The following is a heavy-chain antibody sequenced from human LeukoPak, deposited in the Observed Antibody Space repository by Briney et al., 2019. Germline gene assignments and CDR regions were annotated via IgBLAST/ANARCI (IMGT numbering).Heavy chain of an antibody. CDR2: IKTKTDGGTT. V-gene: IGHV3-15*01. CDR1: GFTFSSAW. D-gene: IGHD4-23*01. Sequence: GGSLRLSCAASGFTFSSAWMSWVRQAPGQGLEWLGRIKTKTDGGTTDYPAHVKGRFTNSRDDSKDTLYLQMNSLKSDDAAVYYCANIFGGNSHRSDYRGQGTLVTVSS. J-gene: IGHJ4*02. CDR3: ANIFGGNSHRSDY.